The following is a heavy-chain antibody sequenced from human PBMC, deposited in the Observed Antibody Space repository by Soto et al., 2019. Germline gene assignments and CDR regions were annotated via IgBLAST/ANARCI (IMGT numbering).Heavy chain of an antibody. CDR2: IIPIFGTT. CDR3: ARPSSSSLENSYYYAVDV. V-gene: IGHV1-69*14. J-gene: IGHJ6*02. CDR1: VGTFSTYA. Sequence: QVQLVQSGAEVKKPGSSVKISCKASVGTFSTYAITWVRQAPGQGLEWMGGIIPIFGTTNYALKFQGRVSINADKSTSTAYMELSSLRSDDTAVYYCARPSSSSLENSYYYAVDVWGQGTTVIVSS. D-gene: IGHD2-2*01.